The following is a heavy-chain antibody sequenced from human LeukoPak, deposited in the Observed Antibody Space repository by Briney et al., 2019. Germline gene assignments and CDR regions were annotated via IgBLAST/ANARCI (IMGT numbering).Heavy chain of an antibody. CDR1: GGSITNYY. CDR2: IFYSGST. J-gene: IGHJ4*02. V-gene: IGHV4-59*01. CDR3: ARDLYGGNSESY. D-gene: IGHD4-23*01. Sequence: SETLSLTCTVSGGSITNYYCSWIWQPPGKGLEWIGYIFYSGSTHYSPSLKSRVTISGDTSKNQFSLKLTSVTAADTAVYYCARDLYGGNSESYWGQGTLVTVSS.